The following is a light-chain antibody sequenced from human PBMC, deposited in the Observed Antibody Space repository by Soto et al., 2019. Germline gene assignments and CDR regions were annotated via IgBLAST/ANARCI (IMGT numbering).Light chain of an antibody. Sequence: DFVMTQSPDSLAVSLGERATINCKSSQSVLSSSNNKNFLAWFQQKPGQPPKLLISWASTRESGVPDRFSGSGSGPDFTLTISSLQAEDVAVYYCQQYHSDPITFGQGTRLEIK. CDR3: QQYHSDPIT. J-gene: IGKJ5*01. CDR2: WAS. CDR1: QSVLSSSNNKNF. V-gene: IGKV4-1*01.